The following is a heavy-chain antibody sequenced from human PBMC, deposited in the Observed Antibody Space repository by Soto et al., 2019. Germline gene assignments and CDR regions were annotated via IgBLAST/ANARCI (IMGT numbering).Heavy chain of an antibody. CDR2: IYYSGST. D-gene: IGHD3-9*01. Sequence: SETLSLTCTVSGGSISSYYWSWIRQPPGKGLEWIGYIYYSGSTNYNPSLKSRVTISVDTSKNQFSLKLSSVTAADTAVYYCARDLRHYDILTGVGYYYYGMDVWGQGTTVTVSS. CDR1: GGSISSYY. J-gene: IGHJ6*02. V-gene: IGHV4-59*01. CDR3: ARDLRHYDILTGVGYYYYGMDV.